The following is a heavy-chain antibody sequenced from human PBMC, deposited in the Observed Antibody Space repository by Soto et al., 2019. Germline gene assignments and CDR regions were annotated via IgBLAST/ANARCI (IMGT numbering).Heavy chain of an antibody. Sequence: SETLSLSCTVSGGSISSYYWSWIRQPPGKGLEWIGYIYYSVSTNYNPSLKSRVTISVDTSKNQFSLKLSSVTAADTAVYYCARLVYYYDSSGYSALNWGQGTLVTVS. V-gene: IGHV4-59*08. CDR1: GGSISSYY. D-gene: IGHD3-22*01. J-gene: IGHJ4*02. CDR3: ARLVYYYDSSGYSALN. CDR2: IYYSVST.